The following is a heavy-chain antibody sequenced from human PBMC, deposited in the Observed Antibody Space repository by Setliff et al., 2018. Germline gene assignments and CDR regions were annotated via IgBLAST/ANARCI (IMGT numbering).Heavy chain of an antibody. Sequence: SETRSLTCAVYGGSFSGYYWSWIRQPPGKGLEWIGEINHSGSTNYNPSLKSRVTISVDTSKNQFSLRLSSVTAADTAVYYCARLSYRGSGAFDIWGQGTMVTVSS. CDR1: GGSFSGYY. J-gene: IGHJ3*02. V-gene: IGHV4-34*01. CDR2: INHSGST. CDR3: ARLSYRGSGAFDI. D-gene: IGHD1-26*01.